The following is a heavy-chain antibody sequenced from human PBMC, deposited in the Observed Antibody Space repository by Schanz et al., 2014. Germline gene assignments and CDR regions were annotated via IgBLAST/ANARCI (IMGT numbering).Heavy chain of an antibody. Sequence: EVQLVESGGGLVQPGGSLRLSCAASGFTFSSYWMHWVRQVPGKGLVWVSRIKSDGSNTSYADSVKGRFTISRDNSKNTLYLQMNSLRAEDTAVYYCAKGRFGELSAFDIWGQGTMVTVSS. D-gene: IGHD3-10*01. J-gene: IGHJ3*02. V-gene: IGHV3-74*01. CDR1: GFTFSSYW. CDR3: AKGRFGELSAFDI. CDR2: IKSDGSNT.